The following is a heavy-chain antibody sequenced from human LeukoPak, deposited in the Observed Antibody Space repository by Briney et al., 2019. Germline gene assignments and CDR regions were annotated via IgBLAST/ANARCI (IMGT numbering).Heavy chain of an antibody. CDR2: INPNSGGT. CDR1: GYTFTGYY. J-gene: IGHJ4*02. CDR3: ARVPIGAAPPDY. V-gene: IGHV1-2*02. Sequence: ASVNVSCKASGYTFTGYYMHLVRQAPGQGLEWMGWINPNSGGTNYAQKFQGRVTMTRDTSISTAYMELSRLRSDDTAVYYCARVPIGAAPPDYWGQGTLVTVSS. D-gene: IGHD6-6*01.